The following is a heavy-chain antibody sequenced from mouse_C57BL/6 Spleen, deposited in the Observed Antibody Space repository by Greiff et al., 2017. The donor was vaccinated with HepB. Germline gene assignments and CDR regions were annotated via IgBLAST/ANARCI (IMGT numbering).Heavy chain of an antibody. CDR3: ARPITTVVARYFDV. V-gene: IGHV1-4*01. Sequence: QVQLKESGAELARPGASVKMSCKASGYTFTSYTVHWVKQRPGQGLEWIGYINPSSGYTKYNQKFKDKATLTADKSSSTAYMQLSSLTSEDSAVYYCARPITTVVARYFDVWGTGTTVTVSS. J-gene: IGHJ1*03. CDR1: GYTFTSYT. CDR2: INPSSGYT. D-gene: IGHD1-1*01.